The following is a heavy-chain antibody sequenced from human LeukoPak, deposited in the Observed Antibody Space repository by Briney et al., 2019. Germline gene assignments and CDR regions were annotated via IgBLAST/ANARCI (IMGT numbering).Heavy chain of an antibody. CDR1: GFTFSSYS. J-gene: IGHJ3*02. CDR2: ISSSSSYI. V-gene: IGHV3-21*01. D-gene: IGHD2-2*02. CDR3: ARLGTYCSSTSCYNHDAFDI. Sequence: KPGGSLRLSCAASGFTFSSYSMNWVRQAPGKGLEWVSPISSSSSYIYYADSGKGRFTISRDNAKNSLYLEMNSLRAEDTAVYYCARLGTYCSSTSCYNHDAFDIWGQGTMVTVSS.